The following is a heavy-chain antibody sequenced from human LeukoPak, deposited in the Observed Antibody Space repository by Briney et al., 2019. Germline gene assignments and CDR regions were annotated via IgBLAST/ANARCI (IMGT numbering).Heavy chain of an antibody. Sequence: ASVKVSCKASGYTFTGYYMHWVRQAPGQGLERMGWINPNSGGTNYAQKFQGRVTMTRDTSISTAYMELSRLRSDDTAVYYCARGIVVVVAARNAFDIWGQGTMVTVSS. CDR1: GYTFTGYY. CDR3: ARGIVVVVAARNAFDI. D-gene: IGHD2-15*01. J-gene: IGHJ3*02. V-gene: IGHV1-2*02. CDR2: INPNSGGT.